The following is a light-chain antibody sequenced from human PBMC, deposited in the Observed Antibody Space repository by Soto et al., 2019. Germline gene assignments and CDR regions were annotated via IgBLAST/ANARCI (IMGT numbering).Light chain of an antibody. V-gene: IGLV1-44*01. CDR1: SSNIETNT. CDR3: AVWDDSLSGMV. J-gene: IGLJ2*01. CDR2: NNN. Sequence: VLTQPPSASGTPGQRVTISCSGSSSNIETNTVDWYQHLPGTAPKVLIFNNNQRPSGVPDRFSGSKSGTSASLAISGLQSEDEADYYCAVWDDSLSGMVFGGGTKRTVL.